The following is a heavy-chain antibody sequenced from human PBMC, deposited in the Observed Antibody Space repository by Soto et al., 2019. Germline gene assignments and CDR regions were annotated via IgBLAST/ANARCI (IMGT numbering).Heavy chain of an antibody. CDR2: INPNSGGT. D-gene: IGHD3-10*01. Sequence: QVQLVQSGAEVKKPGASVKVSCKASGYTFTGYYMHWVRQAPGQGLEWMGWINPNSGGTNYAQKFQGGVTMTGDTSISTAYMELSRLRSDDTAVYYCARGGPFSGSYLGYQWGNYYYYMDVWGKGTTVTVSS. CDR3: ARGGPFSGSYLGYQWGNYYYYMDV. CDR1: GYTFTGYY. J-gene: IGHJ6*03. V-gene: IGHV1-2*02.